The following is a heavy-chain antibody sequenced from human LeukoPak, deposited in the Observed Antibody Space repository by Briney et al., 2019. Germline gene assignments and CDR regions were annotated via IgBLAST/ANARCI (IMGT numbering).Heavy chain of an antibody. Sequence: GGSLRLSCAASGFTFDNYRMSWVRQAPGKGLEWVSTVNADGGNTYYADSVKGRFTISRDNSKSTLILQMNSLRVEDTALYYCTKRVKYGGTWDHFADWGQGTLVTVSS. CDR1: GFTFDNYR. CDR3: TKRVKYGGTWDHFAD. D-gene: IGHD1-26*01. CDR2: VNADGGNT. J-gene: IGHJ4*02. V-gene: IGHV3-23*01.